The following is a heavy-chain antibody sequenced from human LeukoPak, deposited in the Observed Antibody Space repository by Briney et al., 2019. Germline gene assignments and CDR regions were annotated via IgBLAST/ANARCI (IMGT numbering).Heavy chain of an antibody. Sequence: GGSLRLSCAASGFTVSSNYMSWVRQAPGKGLEWVSVIYSGGSTYYADSVKGRFTISRHNSKNTLYLQMNSLRAEDTAVYYCARARGSSGWFPDAFDIWGQGTMVTVSS. CDR2: IYSGGST. CDR3: ARARGSSGWFPDAFDI. D-gene: IGHD6-19*01. CDR1: GFTVSSNY. J-gene: IGHJ3*02. V-gene: IGHV3-53*01.